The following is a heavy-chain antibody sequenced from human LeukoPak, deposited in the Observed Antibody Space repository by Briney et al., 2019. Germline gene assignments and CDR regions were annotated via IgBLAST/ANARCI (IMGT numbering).Heavy chain of an antibody. CDR2: IGTAGDT. Sequence: GGSLRLSCATSGFTFSSYDMHWVSQATGKGLEWVSAIGTAGDTYYPGSVKGRFTISRENAKNSLYLQMNSLRAGDTAVYYCARALAYGMDVWGQGTTVTVSS. V-gene: IGHV3-13*01. CDR3: ARALAYGMDV. J-gene: IGHJ6*02. CDR1: GFTFSSYD.